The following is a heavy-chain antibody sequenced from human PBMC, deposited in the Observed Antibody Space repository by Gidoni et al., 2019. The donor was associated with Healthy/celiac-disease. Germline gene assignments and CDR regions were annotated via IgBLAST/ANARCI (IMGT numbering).Heavy chain of an antibody. J-gene: IGHJ6*03. D-gene: IGHD5-12*01. Sequence: QVQLVQSGAEVKKTGASVQVSCTAYGSTFTSYGISWVRQAPGQGLEWMGWISAYNGNTNYAQKLQGRVTMTTDTSTSTAYMELRSLRSDDTAVYYCARDLSGGWLRILPYYYYYYMDVWGKGTTVTVSS. CDR1: GSTFTSYG. V-gene: IGHV1-18*01. CDR2: ISAYNGNT. CDR3: ARDLSGGWLRILPYYYYYYMDV.